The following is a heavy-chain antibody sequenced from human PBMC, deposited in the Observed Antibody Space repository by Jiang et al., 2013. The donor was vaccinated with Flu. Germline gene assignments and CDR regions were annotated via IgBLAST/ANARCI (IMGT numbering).Heavy chain of an antibody. CDR1: GFTFDDYA. J-gene: IGHJ4*02. CDR3: AKDMVGYCSGGSCYSKAVDY. V-gene: IGHV3-9*01. Sequence: GLVQPGRSLRLSCVVSGFTFDDYAMHWVRQAPGKGLEWVSGISWNSGRIGYADSVRGRFTISRDNAKNSLYLQMNSLRAEDTALYYCAKDMVGYCSGGSCYSKAVDYWGQGTLVTVSS. D-gene: IGHD2-15*01. CDR2: ISWNSGRI.